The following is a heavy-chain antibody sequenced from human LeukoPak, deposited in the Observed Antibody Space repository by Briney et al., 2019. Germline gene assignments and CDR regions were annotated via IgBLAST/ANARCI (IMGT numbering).Heavy chain of an antibody. J-gene: IGHJ4*02. D-gene: IGHD6-19*01. V-gene: IGHV3-15*04. CDR1: GFTFSNAW. Sequence: GGSLRLSCAASGFTFSNAWMSWVRQAPGKGLEWVGRIESKTDGGTTDYAAPVKGRFTISRDDSKNTLYLQMNSLKTEDTAVYYCTTPPLVAVADEDYWGQGTLVTVSS. CDR2: IESKTDGGTT. CDR3: TTPPLVAVADEDY.